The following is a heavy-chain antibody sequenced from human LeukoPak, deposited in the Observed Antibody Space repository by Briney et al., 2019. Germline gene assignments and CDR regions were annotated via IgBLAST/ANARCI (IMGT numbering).Heavy chain of an antibody. CDR1: GYTFTSYG. CDR3: AADPVSLSAFDI. J-gene: IGHJ3*02. V-gene: IGHV1-58*02. Sequence: SVKVSCKASGYTFTSYGISWVRQAPGQGLEWIGWIVVGSGNTNYAQKFQERVTITRDMSTSTAYMELSSLRSEDTAVYYCAADPVSLSAFDIWGQGTMVTVSS. CDR2: IVVGSGNT.